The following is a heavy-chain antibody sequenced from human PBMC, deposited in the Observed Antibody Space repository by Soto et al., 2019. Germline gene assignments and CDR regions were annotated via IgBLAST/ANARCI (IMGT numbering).Heavy chain of an antibody. CDR2: LNPSGGST. J-gene: IGHJ6*02. CDR1: RDTDSSYY. D-gene: IGHD1-20*01. CDR3: ARDGMGSYGMDV. Sequence: ASVKACSKASRDTDSSYYLQCVCQARREGLEWMGILNPSGGSTSYAQKFQGRVTMTKDTSTSTVYIELSSLRSEDTAVYYCARDGMGSYGMDVWGQGPTLTVSS. V-gene: IGHV1-46*01.